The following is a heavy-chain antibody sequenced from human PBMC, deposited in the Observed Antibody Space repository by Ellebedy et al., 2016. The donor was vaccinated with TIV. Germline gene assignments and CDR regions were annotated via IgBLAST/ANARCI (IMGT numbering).Heavy chain of an antibody. CDR1: GFSISGNF. V-gene: IGHV3-53*05. J-gene: IGHJ4*02. CDR3: ARDRSISGYAMYYFDS. Sequence: GGSLRLSXAASGFSISGNFISWVRQAPGRGLEWVSVIYSGGSTYYGDSVKGRFTISRDNATNTLYLQMNSLRAEDTALYFCARDRSISGYAMYYFDSWGRGTPVIVSS. CDR2: IYSGGST. D-gene: IGHD3-22*01.